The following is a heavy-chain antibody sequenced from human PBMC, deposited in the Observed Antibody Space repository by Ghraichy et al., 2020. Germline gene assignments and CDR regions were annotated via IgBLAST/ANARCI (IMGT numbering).Heavy chain of an antibody. J-gene: IGHJ3*02. CDR2: IYWAGAK. Sequence: SGPTLVKPTQTLTLTCTFSGFSLSTSGVGVGWIRQPPGKALDWLALIYWAGAKRYSPSLKSRLTITKDTSQNQVVLTLTNMDPVDTAQYYCAHRVSSGWYHDAFDILGQGTMVTVSS. CDR1: GFSLSTSGVG. V-gene: IGHV2-5*02. D-gene: IGHD6-19*01. CDR3: AHRVSSGWYHDAFDI.